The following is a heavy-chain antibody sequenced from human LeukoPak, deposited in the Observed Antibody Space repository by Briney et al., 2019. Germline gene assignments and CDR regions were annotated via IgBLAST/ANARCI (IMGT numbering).Heavy chain of an antibody. Sequence: GGSLRLSCAASGFTFRSYGMHWVRQAPGKGLEWVAFIRYDGSNKYYADSVKGRFTISRDNSKNTLYLQMKSLRAEDTAVYYCAKDGGYCSSTSCQNYYYYYMDVWGKGTMVTVSS. D-gene: IGHD2-2*03. CDR2: IRYDGSNK. CDR3: AKDGGYCSSTSCQNYYYYYMDV. J-gene: IGHJ6*03. CDR1: GFTFRSYG. V-gene: IGHV3-30*02.